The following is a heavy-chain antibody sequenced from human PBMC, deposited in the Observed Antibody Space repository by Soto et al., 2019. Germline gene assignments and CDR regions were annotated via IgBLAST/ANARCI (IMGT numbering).Heavy chain of an antibody. CDR1: GFTFDDYA. V-gene: IGHV3-9*01. Sequence: GGSLRLSCAASGFTFDDYAMHWVRQAPGKGLEWVSGISWNSGSIGYADSVKGRFTISRDNAKNSLYLQMNSLRAEDTALYYCAKDISFSDVVVPAAISAFDYWGQGTLVTVSS. J-gene: IGHJ4*02. D-gene: IGHD2-2*01. CDR2: ISWNSGSI. CDR3: AKDISFSDVVVPAAISAFDY.